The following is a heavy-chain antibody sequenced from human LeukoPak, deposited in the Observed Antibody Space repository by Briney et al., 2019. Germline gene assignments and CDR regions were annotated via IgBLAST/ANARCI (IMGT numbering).Heavy chain of an antibody. CDR3: ARGRFLVVPAAMGHMGPLWYFDL. Sequence: SGTLPLTCAVYGGSFSGNYWSWIRQPPGKGLEWIGEIIDVVSMYHTPSLKSRVTISVDTSMNQFSLRLSSVTAADTAVYYCARGRFLVVPAAMGHMGPLWYFDLWGRGTLVTVAS. J-gene: IGHJ2*01. D-gene: IGHD2-2*01. CDR1: GGSFSGNY. CDR2: IIDVVSM. V-gene: IGHV4-34*01.